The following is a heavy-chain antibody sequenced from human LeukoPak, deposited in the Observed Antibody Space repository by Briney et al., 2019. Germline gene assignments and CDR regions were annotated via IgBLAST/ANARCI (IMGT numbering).Heavy chain of an antibody. CDR2: ITFSSSII. Sequence: GGSLRLSCAASGFTFSSYSMNWVRQAPGKGLEWVSYITFSSSIIYYADSVKGRFTISRDNAKNSLFLQMNSLRAEDTATYYCATINFRPYWGQGTLVTVSS. V-gene: IGHV3-48*01. D-gene: IGHD1-1*01. CDR1: GFTFSSYS. J-gene: IGHJ4*02. CDR3: ATINFRPY.